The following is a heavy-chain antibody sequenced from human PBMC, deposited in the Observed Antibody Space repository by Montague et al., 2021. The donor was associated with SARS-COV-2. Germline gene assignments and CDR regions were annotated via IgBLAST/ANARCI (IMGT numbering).Heavy chain of an antibody. J-gene: IGHJ3*02. V-gene: IGHV4-34*01. Sequence: SETLSLTCAVYGGSFSGYYWSWIRQPPGKGLEWIGEINHSGGINYNPSLKSRVTISVDTSKNQFSLKLSSVTAADTAVYYCARVPDYYDSSGYYFYAFDIWGQGKMVTVSS. D-gene: IGHD3-22*01. CDR2: INHSGGI. CDR3: ARVPDYYDSSGYYFYAFDI. CDR1: GGSFSGYY.